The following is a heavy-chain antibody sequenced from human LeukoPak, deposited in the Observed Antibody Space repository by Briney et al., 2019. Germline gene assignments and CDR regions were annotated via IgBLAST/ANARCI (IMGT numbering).Heavy chain of an antibody. Sequence: SETLSLTCTVSGGSISSYYWSWIRQPAGKGLEWIGRIYTSGSTNYNPSLKSRVTMSVDTSKNQFSLKLSSVTAADTAVYYCARGDDYYDSSGYDFDYWGQGILVTVSS. CDR1: GGSISSYY. CDR3: ARGDDYYDSSGYDFDY. J-gene: IGHJ4*02. D-gene: IGHD3-22*01. V-gene: IGHV4-4*07. CDR2: IYTSGST.